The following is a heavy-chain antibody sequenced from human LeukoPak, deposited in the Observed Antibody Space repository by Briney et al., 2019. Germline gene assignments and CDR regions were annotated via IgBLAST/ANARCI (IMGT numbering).Heavy chain of an antibody. CDR1: GGSFSGYY. CDR3: ARGSGYYYYYGMDV. D-gene: IGHD1-26*01. CDR2: INHSGST. Sequence: PSETLSLTYAVYGGSFSGYYGSWIRQPPGKGLEWIGEINHSGSTNYNPSLKSRVTISVDTSKNQFSLKLSSVTAADTAVYYCARGSGYYYYYGMDVWGQGTTVTVSS. V-gene: IGHV4-34*01. J-gene: IGHJ6*02.